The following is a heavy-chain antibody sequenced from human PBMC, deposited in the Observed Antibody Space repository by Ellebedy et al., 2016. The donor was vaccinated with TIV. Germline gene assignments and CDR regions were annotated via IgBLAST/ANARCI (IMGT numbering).Heavy chain of an antibody. CDR1: GYTFTSYG. CDR3: ARIVVVPAANYYYYYYGMDV. CDR2: ISAYNGNT. Sequence: AASVKVSCKASGYTFTSYGISWVRQAPGQGLEWMGWISAYNGNTNYAQKLQGRVTMTTDTSTSTAYMELRSLRSDDTAVYYCARIVVVPAANYYYYYYGMDVWGQGTTVTVSS. D-gene: IGHD2-2*01. V-gene: IGHV1-18*01. J-gene: IGHJ6*02.